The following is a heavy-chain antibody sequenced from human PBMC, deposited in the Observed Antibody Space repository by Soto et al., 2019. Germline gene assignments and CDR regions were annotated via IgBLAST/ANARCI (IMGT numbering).Heavy chain of an antibody. CDR2: ISPYNGNT. D-gene: IGHD3-16*01. J-gene: IGHJ4*02. CDR1: GYTFTSYG. Sequence: QVQLVQSGAEVKKSGASVKVSCKASGYTFTSYGITWVRQAPGQGLEWMAWISPYNGNTNYAQKLQGRVTLTTDTSTSTAYKELRSLRSDDTAVYYCVTWGGYLPRYWGQGTLATVSS. CDR3: VTWGGYLPRY. V-gene: IGHV1-18*01.